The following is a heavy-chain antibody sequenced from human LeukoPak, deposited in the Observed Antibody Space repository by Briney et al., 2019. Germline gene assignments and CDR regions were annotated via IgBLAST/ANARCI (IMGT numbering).Heavy chain of an antibody. D-gene: IGHD5-24*01. CDR2: IKQDGSEK. CDR1: GFTFSSYW. CDR3: AGGRDVYRY. J-gene: IGHJ4*02. Sequence: GGSLRLSCAAAGFTFSSYWMTWVRQAPGKGLEWVANIKQDGSEKYYVDSVKGRFTISRDNAKNSLYLQMNSLRAEDTAVYYCAGGRDVYRYWGQGTLVTVSS. V-gene: IGHV3-7*01.